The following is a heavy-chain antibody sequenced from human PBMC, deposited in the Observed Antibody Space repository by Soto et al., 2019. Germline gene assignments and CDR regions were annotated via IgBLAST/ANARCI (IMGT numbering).Heavy chain of an antibody. CDR3: ARDLAVADKYYYYGMDV. V-gene: IGHV4-59*01. CDR2: IYYSGST. J-gene: IGHJ6*02. D-gene: IGHD6-19*01. Sequence: SETLSLTCTVPGGSISSYYWSWIRQPPWKGLEWIGYIYYSGSTNYNPSLKSRVTISVDTSKNQFSLKLSSVTAADTAVYYCARDLAVADKYYYYGMDVWGQGTTVTVSS. CDR1: GGSISSYY.